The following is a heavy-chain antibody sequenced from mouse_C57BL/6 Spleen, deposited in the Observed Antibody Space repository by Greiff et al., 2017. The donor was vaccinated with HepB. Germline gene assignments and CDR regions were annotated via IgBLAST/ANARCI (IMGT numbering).Heavy chain of an antibody. Sequence: VQLKESGAELVRPGASVKLSCTASGFNIRDDYMHWVKQRPEQGLEWIGWIDPENGDTEYASKFQGRATITADTSSNTAYLRLSSLTSRDTAVDYCTNWGDGSSYVGYWYFDVWGTGTTVTVSS. D-gene: IGHD1-1*01. J-gene: IGHJ1*03. CDR2: IDPENGDT. V-gene: IGHV14-4*01. CDR3: TNWGDGSSYVGYWYFDV. CDR1: GFNIRDDY.